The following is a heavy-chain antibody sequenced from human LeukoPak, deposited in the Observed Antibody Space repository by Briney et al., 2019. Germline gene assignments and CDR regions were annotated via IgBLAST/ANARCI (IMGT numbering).Heavy chain of an antibody. CDR3: AGGVDTAMVTNWFDP. V-gene: IGHV1-2*02. Sequence: ASVKVSCKASGYTFTGYCMHWVRQAPGQGLEWMGWINPNSGGTNYAQKFQGRVTMTRDTSISTAYMELSRLRSDDTAVYYCAGGVDTAMVTNWFDPWGQGTLVTVSS. J-gene: IGHJ5*02. CDR1: GYTFTGYC. CDR2: INPNSGGT. D-gene: IGHD5-18*01.